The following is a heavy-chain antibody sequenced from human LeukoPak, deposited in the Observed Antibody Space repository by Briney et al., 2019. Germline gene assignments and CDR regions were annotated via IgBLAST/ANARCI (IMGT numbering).Heavy chain of an antibody. CDR2: IIPLFGTA. CDR1: GGTFSTYA. V-gene: IGHV1-69*05. J-gene: IGHJ4*02. D-gene: IGHD1-26*01. Sequence: SVKVSCKASGGTFSTYAVNWVRQAPGQRLEWMGGIIPLFGTANYAQKFQGRVTITTDESTSTAYMELSSLRSEDTAIYYCARVFARGGEISGSYYYYWGRGTLVTVSS. CDR3: ARVFARGGEISGSYYYY.